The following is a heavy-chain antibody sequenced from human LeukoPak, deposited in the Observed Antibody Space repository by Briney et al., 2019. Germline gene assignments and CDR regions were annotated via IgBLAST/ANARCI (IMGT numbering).Heavy chain of an antibody. D-gene: IGHD6-13*01. Sequence: PSETLSLTCTVSGGSISSSSYYWGWIRQPPGKGLEWIGSIYYSGSTYYNPSLKSRVTISVDTSKNQFSLKLSSVTAADTAVYYCARQAPTSSSWYVAAQRGRYYFDYWRQGTLVTVSS. J-gene: IGHJ4*02. CDR3: ARQAPTSSSWYVAAQRGRYYFDY. V-gene: IGHV4-39*01. CDR2: IYYSGST. CDR1: GGSISSSSYY.